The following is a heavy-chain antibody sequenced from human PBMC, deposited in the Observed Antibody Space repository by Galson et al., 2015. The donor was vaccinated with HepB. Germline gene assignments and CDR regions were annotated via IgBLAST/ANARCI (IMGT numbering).Heavy chain of an antibody. V-gene: IGHV3-7*01. J-gene: IGHJ4*02. Sequence: SLRLSCAASGFTFSGYWMSWVRQAPGKGLEWVANIKQDESAKYYVDSVKGRFTISRDNAKNSLYLQMNSLRAEDTAVYYCARIGYSSSCWDFWGPGTLVTISS. CDR2: IKQDESAK. D-gene: IGHD6-13*01. CDR3: ARIGYSSSCWDF. CDR1: GFTFSGYW.